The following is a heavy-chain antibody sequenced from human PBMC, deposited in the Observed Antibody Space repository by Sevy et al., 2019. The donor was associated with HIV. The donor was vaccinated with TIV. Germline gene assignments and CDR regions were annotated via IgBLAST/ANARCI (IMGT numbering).Heavy chain of an antibody. J-gene: IGHJ4*02. CDR1: GFTVSSNY. D-gene: IGHD1-7*01. V-gene: IGHV3-53*01. CDR3: ARKLGLLVPDY. CDR2: IYSGEYT. Sequence: GGSLRLSCAASGFTVSSNYMSWVRQAPGKGLEWVSVIYSGEYTYYADSVKGRFTISRDNAKNSLYLQMNSLRAEDTAVYYCARKLGLLVPDYWGQGTLVTVS.